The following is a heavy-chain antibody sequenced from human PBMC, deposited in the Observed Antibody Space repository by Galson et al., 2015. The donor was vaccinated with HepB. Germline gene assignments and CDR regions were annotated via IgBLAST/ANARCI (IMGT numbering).Heavy chain of an antibody. CDR1: GYRFSTSW. Sequence: QSGAEVKKPGESLQISCKASGYRFSTSWIGWVRQMPGRGLEWMAMIYPNDSDTRYNPSLEGHVIMSVDKSINTAYLQWRGLKPSDSGNYFCARTSGFPWGQGTQVTVSS. D-gene: IGHD5-12*01. V-gene: IGHV5-51*03. J-gene: IGHJ5*02. CDR3: ARTSGFP. CDR2: IYPNDSDT.